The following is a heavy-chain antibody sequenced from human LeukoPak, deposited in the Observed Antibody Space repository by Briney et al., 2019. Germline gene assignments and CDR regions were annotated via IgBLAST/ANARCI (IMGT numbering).Heavy chain of an antibody. CDR1: GFTFSIYG. CDR2: IWYDGSNK. Sequence: GGSLRLSCAASGFTFSIYGMHWVRQAPGKGLEWVAVIWYDGSNKFYADSVKGRFTISRDDSKNTAYLQMTGLKTEDTAVYYCIHYGSGSYSTDYWGQGTLVTVSS. D-gene: IGHD3-10*01. V-gene: IGHV3-33*01. J-gene: IGHJ4*02. CDR3: IHYGSGSYSTDY.